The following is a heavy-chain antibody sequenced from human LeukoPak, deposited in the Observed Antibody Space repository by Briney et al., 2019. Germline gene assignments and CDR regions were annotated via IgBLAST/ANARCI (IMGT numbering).Heavy chain of an antibody. CDR3: AGGAGINYYYGMDV. V-gene: IGHV3-30*04. D-gene: IGHD6-19*01. Sequence: GGSLRLSCAASGFTFSSYAMHWVRQAPGKGLEWVAVISYDGSNKYYADSVKGRFTISRDNSKNTLYLQMNCLRAEDTAVYYCAGGAGINYYYGMDVWGKGTTVTVSS. CDR1: GFTFSSYA. CDR2: ISYDGSNK. J-gene: IGHJ6*04.